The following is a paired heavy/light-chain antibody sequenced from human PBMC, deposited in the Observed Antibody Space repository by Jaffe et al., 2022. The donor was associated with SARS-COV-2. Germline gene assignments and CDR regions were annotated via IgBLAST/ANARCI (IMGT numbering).Heavy chain of an antibody. D-gene: IGHD2-15*01. CDR1: KVTFSSFD. J-gene: IGHJ6*03. V-gene: IGHV3-23*01. Sequence: EVQLSESGGEYVRAGGSLRLSCAAAKVTFSSFDMSWVRQSPGRGLEWVSGVSDSGNAYYADSVKGRFTVSRDNSRKMLFLEMNSLRAEDTAIYYCVRDQGYCIGSDCPGAHYMDVWGNGTTVTVSS. CDR2: VSDSGNA. CDR3: VRDQGYCIGSDCPGAHYMDV.
Light chain of an antibody. CDR2: KAF. CDR1: QNINLW. CDR3: QQYHSLSRT. Sequence: DIQVTQSPSTLSASVGDKVTITCRASQNINLWLAWYQQKPGEAPKLLIYKAFLLASGVPSRFSGSGSGTEFTLTISSLQPDDFATYYCQQYHSLSRTFGHGTRVEI. J-gene: IGKJ1*01. V-gene: IGKV1-5*03.